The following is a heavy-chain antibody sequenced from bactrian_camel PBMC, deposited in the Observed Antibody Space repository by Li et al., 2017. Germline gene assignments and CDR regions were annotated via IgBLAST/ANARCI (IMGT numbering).Heavy chain of an antibody. Sequence: HVQLVESGGGSVQAGGSLRLSCQASGYMFSGYCMAWFRQAPGKGLEWDSVINAEGRSAFYSDSTKGRFAISRDNAKNTLYLELNNLKIEDTAMYYCAKVISDRDNRGSDGHDYWGQGTQVTVS. J-gene: IGHJ4*01. CDR3: AKVISDRDNRGSDGHDY. CDR2: INAEGRSA. V-gene: IGHV3S1*01. D-gene: IGHD1*01. CDR1: GYMFSGYC.